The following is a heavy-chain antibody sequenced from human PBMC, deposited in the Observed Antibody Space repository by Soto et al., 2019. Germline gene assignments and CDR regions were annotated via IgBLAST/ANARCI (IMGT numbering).Heavy chain of an antibody. CDR3: ARDLWGYCGTDCYPLDV. V-gene: IGHV4-59*01. CDR2: LYNTGST. J-gene: IGHJ6*02. CDR1: GGSISRYY. D-gene: IGHD2-21*02. Sequence: ASEPLSLTRTVSGGSISRYYWSWIRQPPGKGLGWIGYLYNTGSTIYNPSLKSRVTISVDSSKNQFSLKLNSVTAADTAVYYCARDLWGYCGTDCYPLDVWGQGTTVTVSS.